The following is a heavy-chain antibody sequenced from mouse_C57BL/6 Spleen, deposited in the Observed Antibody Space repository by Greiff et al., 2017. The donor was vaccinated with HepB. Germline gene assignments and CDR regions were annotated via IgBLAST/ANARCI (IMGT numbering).Heavy chain of an antibody. J-gene: IGHJ4*01. CDR2: ISSGGSYT. V-gene: IGHV5-6*01. CDR3: ARQGITTVVAYYYAMDY. CDR1: GFTFSSYG. D-gene: IGHD1-1*01. Sequence: EVKLQESGGDLVKPGGSLKLSCAASGFTFSSYGMSWVRQTPDKRLEWVATISSGGSYTYYPDSVKGRFTISRDNAKNTLYLQMSSLKSEDTAMYYCARQGITTVVAYYYAMDYWGQGTSVTVSS.